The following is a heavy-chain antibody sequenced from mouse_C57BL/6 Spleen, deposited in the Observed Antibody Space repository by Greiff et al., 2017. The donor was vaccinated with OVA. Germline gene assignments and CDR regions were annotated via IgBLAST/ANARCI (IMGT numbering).Heavy chain of an antibody. V-gene: IGHV1-42*01. CDR1: GYSFTGYY. D-gene: IGHD2-5*01. CDR2: INPSTGGT. Sequence: VQLQQSGPELVKPGASVTISCKASGYSFTGYYMNWVKQSPEKSLEWIGEINPSTGGTTYNQKFKAKATLTVDKSSSTAYMQLKSLTSEDSAVYYCARWEDSNYGMDYWGQGTSVTVSS. CDR3: ARWEDSNYGMDY. J-gene: IGHJ4*01.